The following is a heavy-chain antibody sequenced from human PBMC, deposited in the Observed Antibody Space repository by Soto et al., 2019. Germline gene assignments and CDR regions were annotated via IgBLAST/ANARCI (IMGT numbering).Heavy chain of an antibody. J-gene: IGHJ3*01. V-gene: IGHV4-59*01. CDR3: AKAVKYYDSTGYDAFAV. Sequence: SETLSLTCTVSGDSISSYFWTWIRQPPGKALEWIGYMFHSGRTNYNPSLTSRVTMSADTSNNQFSLTLTSVTAADTAVYYCAKAVKYYDSTGYDAFAVWGQGIMVT. CDR1: GDSISSYF. D-gene: IGHD3-22*01. CDR2: MFHSGRT.